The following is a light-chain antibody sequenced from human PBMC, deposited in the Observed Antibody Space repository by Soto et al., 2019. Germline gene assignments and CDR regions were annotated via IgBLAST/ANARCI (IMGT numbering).Light chain of an antibody. J-gene: IGKJ5*01. CDR2: ATS. Sequence: ELVMTQSPATLSVSPGERATLSCRASQSVSTNLAWYQQKPGQAPRLLIYATSTSATGIPDWFTRSGSGGADSLTISCLQSEDFAVEHWQQYDSKPPITFLQGTLLEIK. CDR3: QQYDSKPPIT. CDR1: QSVSTN. V-gene: IGKV3-15*01.